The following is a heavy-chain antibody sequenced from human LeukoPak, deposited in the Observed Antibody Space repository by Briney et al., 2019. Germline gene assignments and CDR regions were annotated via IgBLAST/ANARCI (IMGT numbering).Heavy chain of an antibody. J-gene: IGHJ4*02. V-gene: IGHV4-59*01. Sequence: SETLSLTCTVSGGSLSSSFWSWIRQPQGKGLEWIGYIYYTGNTNYNPSLKSRVTISVDTSKNQFSLEMTSVTAADTAVYYCAKVHDFWSGYSLDYWGQGSLVTVSS. CDR3: AKVHDFWSGYSLDY. CDR1: GGSLSSSF. CDR2: IYYTGNT. D-gene: IGHD3-3*01.